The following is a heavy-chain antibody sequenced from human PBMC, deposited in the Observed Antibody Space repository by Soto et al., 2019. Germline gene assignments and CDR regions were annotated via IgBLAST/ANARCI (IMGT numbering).Heavy chain of an antibody. CDR1: GFTFSSYA. CDR3: ARDLEXXGENHNATYYYYGMDV. Sequence: QVQLVESGGGVVQPGRSLRLSCAASGFTFSSYAMHWVRQAPGKGLEWVAVISYDGSNKYYADSVKGRFTISRDNSKNTLYLQMNSLXAEDTAXYYCARDLEXXGENHNATYYYYGMDVWGQGTTVTVSS. D-gene: IGHD3-10*01. CDR2: ISYDGSNK. J-gene: IGHJ6*02. V-gene: IGHV3-30-3*01.